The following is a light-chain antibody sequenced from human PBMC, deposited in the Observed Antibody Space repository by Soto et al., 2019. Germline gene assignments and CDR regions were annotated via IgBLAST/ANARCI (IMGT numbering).Light chain of an antibody. CDR1: SSNIGSNY. V-gene: IGLV1-47*01. CDR2: RIN. CDR3: AAWDDSLNSVV. J-gene: IGLJ2*01. Sequence: QSVLTQPPSASGTPGQRVTISCSGSSSNIGSNYVYWYQQLPGTAPKLLIYRINQRPSGVPDRFSGSKSGTSASLAISGLRSEDEADYYCAAWDDSLNSVVFGGGTKVTVL.